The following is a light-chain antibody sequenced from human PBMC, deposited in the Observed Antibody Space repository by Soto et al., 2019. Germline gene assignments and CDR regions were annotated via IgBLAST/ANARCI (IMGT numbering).Light chain of an antibody. Sequence: DIQMTQSPSSLSASVGDRVTITCRASQSISNYLNWYQQKPGKAPKLLIYAASSMQSGVPSRFSGIGSETDFTLTISSLQPDDSATYYCQQSFRPLWTFGQGTKVEV. V-gene: IGKV1-39*01. CDR2: AAS. J-gene: IGKJ1*01. CDR3: QQSFRPLWT. CDR1: QSISNY.